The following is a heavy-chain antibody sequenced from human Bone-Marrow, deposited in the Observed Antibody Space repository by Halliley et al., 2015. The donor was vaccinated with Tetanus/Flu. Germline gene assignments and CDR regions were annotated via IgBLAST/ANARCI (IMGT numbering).Heavy chain of an antibody. Sequence: GWVPFNNPSGASTYYADSVRGRFTISRDNSKNTLYLQMISLRADDTAVYYCAKETFGNGMDVWGPGTTVTVSS. V-gene: IGHV3-23*01. D-gene: IGHD3-3*01. J-gene: IGHJ6*02. CDR3: AKETFGNGMDV. CDR2: NNPSGAST.